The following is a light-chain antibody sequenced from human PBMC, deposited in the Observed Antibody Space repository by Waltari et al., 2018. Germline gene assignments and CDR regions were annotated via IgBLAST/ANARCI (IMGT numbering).Light chain of an antibody. CDR1: QTVLYSSNHKNY. J-gene: IGKJ1*01. V-gene: IGKV4-1*01. Sequence: DIVMTQSPDSLAVSLGERATINCKSSQTVLYSSNHKNYLAWYQQKPGQPPNLLIYWASTRESGVPDRFSGCGSGTDFTLTISSLQAEDVAVYYCQQYYSTPWTFGQGTKVEIK. CDR3: QQYYSTPWT. CDR2: WAS.